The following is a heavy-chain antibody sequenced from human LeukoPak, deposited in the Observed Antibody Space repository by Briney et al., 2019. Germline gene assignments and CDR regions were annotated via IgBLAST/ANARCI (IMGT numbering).Heavy chain of an antibody. D-gene: IGHD2-8*01. CDR1: GFTFSSYA. J-gene: IGHJ4*02. CDR3: AEEGDCANGLCYNGVDY. CDR2: ISGSGGST. V-gene: IGHV3-23*01. Sequence: GGSLRLSCAASGFTFSSYAMSWVRQAPGKGLEWVSAISGSGGSTYYADSVKGRFTISRDNAKNTLYLQMNSLRAEDTAVYYCAEEGDCANGLCYNGVDYWGQGTLVTVSS.